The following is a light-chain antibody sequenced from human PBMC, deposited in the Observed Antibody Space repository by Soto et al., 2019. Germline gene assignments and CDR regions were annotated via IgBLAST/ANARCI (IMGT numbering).Light chain of an antibody. CDR3: CSYGGSSALPYV. J-gene: IGLJ1*01. CDR1: SSDVGGYNY. CDR2: EVT. V-gene: IGLV2-8*01. Sequence: QSALTQPPSASGSPGQSVTISCTGTSSDVGGYNYVSWYQQYPGKAPRLVIYEVTKRPSGVPDRFSGSKSGNTASLTVSGLQAEDEADYYCCSYGGSSALPYVFGAGTKLTVL.